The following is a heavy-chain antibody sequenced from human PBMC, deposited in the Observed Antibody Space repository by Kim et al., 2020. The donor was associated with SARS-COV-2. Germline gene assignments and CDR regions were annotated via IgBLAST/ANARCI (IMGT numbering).Heavy chain of an antibody. D-gene: IGHD2-15*01. V-gene: IGHV3-9*01. J-gene: IGHJ5*02. CDR3: AKDVGAALNWLDP. Sequence: GQADSGKGRFTTSRDNAKNSRYLQMNRLRAEDTALYYCAKDVGAALNWLDPWGQGTLVTVSS.